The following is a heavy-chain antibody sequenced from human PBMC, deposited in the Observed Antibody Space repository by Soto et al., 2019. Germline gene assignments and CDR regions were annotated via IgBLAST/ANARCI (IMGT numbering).Heavy chain of an antibody. CDR2: ISGSGGST. CDR1: GFTFSSYA. V-gene: IGHV3-23*01. D-gene: IGHD6-19*01. Sequence: PGGSLRLSCAASGFTFSSYAMSWVRQAPGKGLEWVSAISGSGGSTYYADSVKGRFTISRDNSKNTLYLQMNSLRAEDTAVYYCAQDLDSSRSSDYYYGMDVWGQGTTVTVSS. CDR3: AQDLDSSRSSDYYYGMDV. J-gene: IGHJ6*02.